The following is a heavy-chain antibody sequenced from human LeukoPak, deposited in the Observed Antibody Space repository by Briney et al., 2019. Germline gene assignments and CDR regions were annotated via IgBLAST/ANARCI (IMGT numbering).Heavy chain of an antibody. V-gene: IGHV1-69*13. CDR3: ARRTVVNYFDY. J-gene: IGHJ4*02. D-gene: IGHD4-23*01. CDR1: GGTFSSYA. Sequence: ASVKVSCKASGGTFSSYAISWVRQAPGQGLEWMGGIIPILGTANYAQKFQGRVTITADESTSTAYMELSSLRSEDTAVYYCARRTVVNYFDYWGQGTLVTVSS. CDR2: IIPILGTA.